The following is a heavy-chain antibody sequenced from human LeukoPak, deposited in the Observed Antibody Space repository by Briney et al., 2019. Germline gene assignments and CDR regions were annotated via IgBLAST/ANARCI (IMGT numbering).Heavy chain of an antibody. Sequence: SETLSLTCAGSGGSISSGGYSWSWIRQPPGKGLEWIGYIYHSGSTYYNPSLKSRVTISVDRSKNQFSLKLSSVTAADTAVYYCAREGLSGDYDYWGQGTLVTVSS. CDR2: IYHSGST. J-gene: IGHJ4*02. CDR3: AREGLSGDYDY. CDR1: GGSISSGGYS. V-gene: IGHV4-30-2*01. D-gene: IGHD4-17*01.